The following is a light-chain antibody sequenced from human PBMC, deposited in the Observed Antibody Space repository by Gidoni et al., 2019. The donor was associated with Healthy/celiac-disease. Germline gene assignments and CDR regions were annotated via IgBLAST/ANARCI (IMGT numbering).Light chain of an antibody. J-gene: IGKJ1*01. V-gene: IGKV3-20*01. CDR3: QQYGSSPPWT. Sequence: EIVLTQSPGTLSLSPGERATRSCRASQSVSSSYLAWYQQKPGQAPRLLIYGASSRATGIPDRFSGSGSGTDFTLTISRLDPEDFAVYYCQQYGSSPPWTFGQGTKVEIK. CDR1: QSVSSSY. CDR2: GAS.